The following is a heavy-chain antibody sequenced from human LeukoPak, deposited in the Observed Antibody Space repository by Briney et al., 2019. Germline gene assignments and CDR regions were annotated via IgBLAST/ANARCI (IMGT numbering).Heavy chain of an antibody. CDR2: FYHSGGT. Sequence: PSETLSLTCHVSGASISSYYWSWIRQPPGEGLEWIGYFYHSGGTNYNPSLKSRATISIDTSKNEVSLKLRSVTAADTAVYYCARGASSSWYSLWKFWGQGTLVTVSS. CDR1: GASISSYY. CDR3: ARGASSSWYSLWKF. D-gene: IGHD6-13*01. V-gene: IGHV4-59*01. J-gene: IGHJ4*02.